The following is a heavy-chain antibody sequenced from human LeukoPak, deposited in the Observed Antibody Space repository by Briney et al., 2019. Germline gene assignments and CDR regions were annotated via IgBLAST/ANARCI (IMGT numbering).Heavy chain of an antibody. J-gene: IGHJ6*03. CDR1: GFTFSNYG. V-gene: IGHV3-30*05. CDR3: ARSPNPYDFWSGYSNYYMDV. Sequence: GGSLRLSCAASGFTFSNYGMNWVRQAPGKGLEWVAAISYDGSNKYYADSVKGRFTISRDNSKNTLYLQMNSLRAEDTAVYYCARSPNPYDFWSGYSNYYMDVWGKGTTVTVSS. CDR2: ISYDGSNK. D-gene: IGHD3-3*01.